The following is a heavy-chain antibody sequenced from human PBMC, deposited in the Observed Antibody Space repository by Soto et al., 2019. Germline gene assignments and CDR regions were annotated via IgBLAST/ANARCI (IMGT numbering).Heavy chain of an antibody. D-gene: IGHD3-9*01. J-gene: IGHJ5*02. CDR3: ARDVVDYYDILTGYGFDP. Sequence: ASVKVSCKASGYTFTSYGISWVRQAPGQGLEWMGWISAYNGNTNYAQKLQGRVTMTTDTSTSTAYMELRSLRSDDTAVYYCARDVVDYYDILTGYGFDPWGQGTLVTVSS. CDR2: ISAYNGNT. V-gene: IGHV1-18*01. CDR1: GYTFTSYG.